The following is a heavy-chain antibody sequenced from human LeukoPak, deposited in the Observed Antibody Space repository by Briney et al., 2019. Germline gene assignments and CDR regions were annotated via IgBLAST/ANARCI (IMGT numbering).Heavy chain of an antibody. CDR2: FDPEDGET. CDR1: GYTLTELS. Sequence: ASVTVSCKVSGYTLTELSMHWVRQAPGKGLEWMGGFDPEDGETIYAQKFQGRVTMTEDTSTDTAYMELSSLRSEDTAVYYCATVVSGYDLSFFDYWGQGTLVTVSS. J-gene: IGHJ4*02. D-gene: IGHD5-12*01. V-gene: IGHV1-24*01. CDR3: ATVVSGYDLSFFDY.